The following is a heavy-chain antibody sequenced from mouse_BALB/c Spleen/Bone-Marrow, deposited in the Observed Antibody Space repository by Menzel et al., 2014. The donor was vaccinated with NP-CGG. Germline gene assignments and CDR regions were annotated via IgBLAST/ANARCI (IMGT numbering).Heavy chain of an antibody. CDR2: ISTYYGDA. J-gene: IGHJ2*01. Sequence: VQLQQSGAELVRPGVSVKISCKGSGYTFTDYAMHWVKQSHAKSLEWIGVISTYYGDASYNQKFKGKATKTVDKSSSTAYMELARLTSEDSAIYYCARRGRYDGFDYWGQGTTLTVSS. CDR3: ARRGRYDGFDY. CDR1: GYTFTDYA. D-gene: IGHD2-14*01. V-gene: IGHV1S137*01.